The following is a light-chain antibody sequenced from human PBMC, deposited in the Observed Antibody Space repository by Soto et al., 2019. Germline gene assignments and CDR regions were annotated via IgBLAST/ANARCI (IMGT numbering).Light chain of an antibody. CDR1: SGHSSYA. CDR2: VNNDGSH. V-gene: IGLV4-69*01. CDR3: QTWGTGIRV. J-gene: IGLJ3*02. Sequence: QAVVTQSPSASASLGASVKLTCTLSSGHSSYAIAWHQQQPEKGPRYLMKVNNDGSHSKGDGIPDRFSGSSSGAERYLTISSLQSEDEADYYCQTWGTGIRVFGGGTKVTVL.